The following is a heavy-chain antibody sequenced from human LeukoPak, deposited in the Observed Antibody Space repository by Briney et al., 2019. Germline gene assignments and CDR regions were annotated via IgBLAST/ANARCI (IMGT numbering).Heavy chain of an antibody. CDR2: ISGSGGST. D-gene: IGHD3-10*01. CDR3: AKAHGGSYHSGID. Sequence: GGSLRLSCAASGFTFSSYAMSWVRQAPGKGLEWVSAISGSGGSTYYTDSVKGRFTISRDNSKNTLYLQLNSLRVEDTAVYYCAKAHGGSYHSGIDWGQGTLVTVSS. CDR1: GFTFSSYA. J-gene: IGHJ4*02. V-gene: IGHV3-23*01.